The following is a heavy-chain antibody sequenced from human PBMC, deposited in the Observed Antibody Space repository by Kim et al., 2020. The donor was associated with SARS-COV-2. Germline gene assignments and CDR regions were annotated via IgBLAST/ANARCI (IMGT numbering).Heavy chain of an antibody. CDR3: ARAPYSYSVAGNYHYYG. CDR1: GDSINSGYFN. Sequence: SETLSLTCTVSGDSINSGYFNWNWIRQTPEKGLEWIGYIYYGESRLYNPSLESRVAMSVDTSKNQFSLSLSSVTAADTAVYYCARAPYSYSVAGNYHYYG. V-gene: IGHV4-31*03. CDR2: IYYGESR. D-gene: IGHD5-18*01. J-gene: IGHJ6*01.